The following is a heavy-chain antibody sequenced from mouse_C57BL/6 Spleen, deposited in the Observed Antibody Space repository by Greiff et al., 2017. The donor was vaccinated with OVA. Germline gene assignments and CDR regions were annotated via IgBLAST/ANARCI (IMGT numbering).Heavy chain of an antibody. Sequence: VQLQESGAELVKPGASVKLSCKASGYTFTEYTIHWVKQRSGQGLEWIGWFYPGSGSTKYNEKFKDKATLTADKSSSTVYMELSRLTSEDSAVYFCAGHEDYCGSTSWFAYWGQGTLVTVSA. V-gene: IGHV1-62-2*01. J-gene: IGHJ3*01. D-gene: IGHD1-1*01. CDR3: AGHEDYCGSTSWFAY. CDR2: FYPGSGST. CDR1: GYTFTEYT.